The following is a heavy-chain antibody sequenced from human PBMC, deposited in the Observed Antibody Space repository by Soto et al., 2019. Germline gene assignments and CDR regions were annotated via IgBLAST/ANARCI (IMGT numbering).Heavy chain of an antibody. CDR2: ISSSGSII. D-gene: IGHD6-19*01. Sequence: GGSLRLSCAASGFTFSDYYMSWIRQAPGKGLEWVSYISSSGSIIYYTDSVKGRFTISRDNAKNSLYLQMSSLRAEDTAVYYCAKDADSSGRYLSGYCFDYWGQGTLVTVS. CDR1: GFTFSDYY. J-gene: IGHJ4*02. CDR3: AKDADSSGRYLSGYCFDY. V-gene: IGHV3-11*01.